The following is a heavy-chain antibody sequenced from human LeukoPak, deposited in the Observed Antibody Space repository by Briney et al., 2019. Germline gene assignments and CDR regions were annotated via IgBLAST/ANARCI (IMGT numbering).Heavy chain of an antibody. CDR3: ARDNLGFDY. J-gene: IGHJ4*02. CDR2: ISAYNGNT. D-gene: IGHD7-27*01. Sequence: GASVKVSCKASGYPFNSFGISWMRQAPGQGLEWMGWISAYNGNTNYAQKVQGRITMTTDRSTSTAYMELRSLRPDDTAVYYCARDNLGFDYWGQGTLVTVS. CDR1: GYPFNSFG. V-gene: IGHV1-18*01.